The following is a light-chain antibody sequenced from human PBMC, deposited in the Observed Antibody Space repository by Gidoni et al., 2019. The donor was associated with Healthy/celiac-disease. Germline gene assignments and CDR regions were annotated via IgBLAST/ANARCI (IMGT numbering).Light chain of an antibody. CDR3: NSRDSSGNSVV. CDR1: SLRSYY. J-gene: IGLJ2*01. V-gene: IGLV3-19*01. CDR2: GKN. Sequence: SSELTQDPAVSVAFGQTVRITCQGDSLRSYYASWYQQKPGQAHVLVIYGKNNRPPGIPDRFSGSSSGNTASLTITGAQAEDEADYYCNSRDSSGNSVVFGGGTKLTVL.